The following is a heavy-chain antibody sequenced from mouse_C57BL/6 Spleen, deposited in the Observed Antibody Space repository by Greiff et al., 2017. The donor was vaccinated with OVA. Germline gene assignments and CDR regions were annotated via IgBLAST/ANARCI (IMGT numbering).Heavy chain of an antibody. CDR2: IDPSDSET. CDR1: GYTFTSYW. CDR3: ARLITTDYYAMDY. V-gene: IGHV1-52*01. Sequence: VQLQQPGAELVRPGSSVKLSCKASGYTFTSYWMHWVKQRPIQGLEWIGNIDPSDSETHYNQKFKDKATLTVDKSSSTAYMQLSSLTSEDSAVYYCARLITTDYYAMDYWGQGTSGTGSS. D-gene: IGHD2-4*01. J-gene: IGHJ4*01.